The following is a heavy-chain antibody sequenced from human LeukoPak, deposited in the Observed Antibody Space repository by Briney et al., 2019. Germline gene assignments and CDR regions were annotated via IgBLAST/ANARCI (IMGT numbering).Heavy chain of an antibody. J-gene: IGHJ4*02. CDR1: GFTFSSYS. CDR3: ARGDYFDDSASPVDY. V-gene: IGHV3-48*01. D-gene: IGHD2/OR15-2a*01. CDR2: ISSSSGTI. Sequence: PGGSLRPSCAASGFTFSSYSMNWVRQAPGKGLEWVSYISSSSGTILYADSVKGRFTISRDNAKNSLYLQMNSLRAEDTAVYYCARGDYFDDSASPVDYWGQGTLVTVSS.